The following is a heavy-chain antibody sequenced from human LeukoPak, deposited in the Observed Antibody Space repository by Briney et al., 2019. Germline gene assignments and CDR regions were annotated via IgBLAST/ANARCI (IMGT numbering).Heavy chain of an antibody. V-gene: IGHV5-51*01. CDR3: ARHRSIAARPPYYYYYYGMDV. CDR2: IYPGDSDT. CDR1: GYSFTSYW. Sequence: GESLKISCKGSGYSFTSYWIGWVRQMPGKGLEWMGIIYPGDSDTRYSPSFQGQVTISADKSISTAYLQRSSLKASDTAMYYCARHRSIAARPPYYYYYYGMDVWGQGTTVTVSS. D-gene: IGHD6-6*01. J-gene: IGHJ6*02.